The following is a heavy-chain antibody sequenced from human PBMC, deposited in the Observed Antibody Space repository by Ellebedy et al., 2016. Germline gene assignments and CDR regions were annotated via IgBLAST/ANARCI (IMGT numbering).Heavy chain of an antibody. Sequence: SETLSLXXSVSGGSFSGSSYYWNWIRQSPGKGLEWIGYVSDSGTTNYNPSLKTRVTISLDTSKSQFSLKLRSVTAADTAVYFCARARGSYANDPCDLWGQGTMVSVSS. D-gene: IGHD1-26*01. CDR2: VSDSGTT. CDR1: GGSFSGSSYY. V-gene: IGHV4-61*01. J-gene: IGHJ3*01. CDR3: ARARGSYANDPCDL.